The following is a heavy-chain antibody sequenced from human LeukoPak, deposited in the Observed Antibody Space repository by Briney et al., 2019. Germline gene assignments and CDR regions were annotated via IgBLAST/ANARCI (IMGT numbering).Heavy chain of an antibody. Sequence: ASVKVSCKASGYTFTGYYVHWVRQAPGQGLEWMGWMNPKSGGTNYAQKFEARVTMNRDTSISTAYMELSRLRFDDTAVYYCARGHPWNRVAATLGSRYSMDVWGKGTTVTISS. D-gene: IGHD2-15*01. V-gene: IGHV1-2*02. CDR1: GYTFTGYY. CDR2: MNPKSGGT. J-gene: IGHJ6*03. CDR3: ARGHPWNRVAATLGSRYSMDV.